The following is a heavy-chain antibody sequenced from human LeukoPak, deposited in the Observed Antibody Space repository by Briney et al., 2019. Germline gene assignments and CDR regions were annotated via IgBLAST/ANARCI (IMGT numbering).Heavy chain of an antibody. CDR1: GYTFTSYY. CDR3: ARGRTLNYGSGSYYHNWFDP. V-gene: IGHV1-46*01. CDR2: INPSGGST. D-gene: IGHD3-10*01. Sequence: ASVKVSCKASGYTFTSYYMHWVRQAPGQGLEWMGIINPSGGSTSYAQKFQGRVTMTRDTSTSTVYMELSSLRSEDTAVYYCARGRTLNYGSGSYYHNWFDPWGQGTLVTVSS. J-gene: IGHJ5*02.